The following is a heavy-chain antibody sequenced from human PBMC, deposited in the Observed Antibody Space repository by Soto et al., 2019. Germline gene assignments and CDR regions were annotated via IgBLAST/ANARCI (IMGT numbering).Heavy chain of an antibody. CDR3: ARSIDP. CDR2: IYYSGST. Sequence: SETMCLTWTFSGFSISSGVYYWSWIRQHPGKGLEWIGYIYYSGSTYYNPSLKSRVTISVDTSKNQFSLKLSSVTAADTAVYYCARSIDPWGQGTLVTVSS. V-gene: IGHV4-31*02. CDR1: GFSISSGVYY. J-gene: IGHJ5*02.